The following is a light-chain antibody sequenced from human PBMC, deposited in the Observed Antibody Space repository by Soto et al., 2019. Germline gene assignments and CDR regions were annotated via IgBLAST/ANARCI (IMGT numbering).Light chain of an antibody. CDR1: QSLTTNY. V-gene: IGKV3-20*01. CDR3: QQSGDSPPT. CDR2: GAS. J-gene: IGKJ1*01. Sequence: EIVLTQSPGTLSLSPGERATLSCRASQSLTTNYLAWYQRKPGQAPRLLIYGASSRATGIPRRFSGSGSGTDFTLTITRLEPEDFAVYYCQQSGDSPPTFGQGTKVEI.